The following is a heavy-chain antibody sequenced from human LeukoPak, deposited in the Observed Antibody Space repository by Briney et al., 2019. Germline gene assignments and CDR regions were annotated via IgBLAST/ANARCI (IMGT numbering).Heavy chain of an antibody. Sequence: SETLSITCAVSGYSISSGYYWGWIRQPPGKGLEWIGSIYHSGSTYYNPSLKSRVTISVDTSKNQFSLKLSSVTAADTAVYCCARRGIAVAGDFDYWGQGTLVTVSS. CDR1: GYSISSGYY. CDR3: ARRGIAVAGDFDY. CDR2: IYHSGST. J-gene: IGHJ4*02. V-gene: IGHV4-38-2*01. D-gene: IGHD6-19*01.